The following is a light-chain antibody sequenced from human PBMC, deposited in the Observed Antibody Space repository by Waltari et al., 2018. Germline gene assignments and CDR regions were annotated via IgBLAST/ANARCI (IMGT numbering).Light chain of an antibody. CDR1: SGSIASTY. J-gene: IGLJ3*02. CDR2: EDD. V-gene: IGLV6-57*03. CDR3: QAYVSPGWV. Sequence: NFMLTQPHSVSESPGQTVTISCTRNSGSIASTYVQWFQQRPGRAPTTLIFEDDKRPSGVPDRFSGSIDSSSNSASLTISGLKNEDEADYYCQAYVSPGWVFGGGTKLTVL.